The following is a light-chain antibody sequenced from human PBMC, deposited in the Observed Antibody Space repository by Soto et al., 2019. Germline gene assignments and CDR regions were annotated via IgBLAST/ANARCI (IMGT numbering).Light chain of an antibody. V-gene: IGKV4-1*01. Sequence: DIVMTQSPDSLTVSLGERATINCKSSQSVLYSSNNKNYLAWYQQKPGQPPKLLIYWASTRESGVPDRVSGSGSWTDFTLTISCLQAEDVEVYYCQQYYSTPPTFGQGTKVEIK. J-gene: IGKJ1*01. CDR1: QSVLYSSNNKNY. CDR3: QQYYSTPPT. CDR2: WAS.